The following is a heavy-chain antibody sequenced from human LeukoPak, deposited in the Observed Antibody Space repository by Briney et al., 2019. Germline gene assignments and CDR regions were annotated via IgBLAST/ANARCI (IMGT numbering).Heavy chain of an antibody. J-gene: IGHJ4*02. Sequence: SETLSLACTVSGGSIRSSYWSWIRQPPGKGLEWIGYIYYSGSTNYNPSLKSRVTISLDTSKNQFSLKLSSVTAADTAVYYCARTSTYYYASGMPPKVIYFDYWGQGTLVTVSS. D-gene: IGHD3-10*01. CDR1: GGSIRSSY. CDR3: ARTSTYYYASGMPPKVIYFDY. CDR2: IYYSGST. V-gene: IGHV4-59*01.